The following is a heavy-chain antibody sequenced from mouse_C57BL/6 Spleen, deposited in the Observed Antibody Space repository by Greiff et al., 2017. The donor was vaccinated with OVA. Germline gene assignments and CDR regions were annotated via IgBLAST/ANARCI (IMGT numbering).Heavy chain of an antibody. J-gene: IGHJ3*01. CDR3: ARNGYYQAWFAY. D-gene: IGHD2-3*01. Sequence: QVQLQQSGPGLVQPSQSLSITCTVSGFSLTSYGVHWVRPSPGKGLEWLGVIWSGGSTDYNAAFISRLSISKDNSKSQVFFKMNSLQADDTAIYYCARNGYYQAWFAYWGQGTLVTVSA. CDR1: GFSLTSYG. V-gene: IGHV2-2*01. CDR2: IWSGGST.